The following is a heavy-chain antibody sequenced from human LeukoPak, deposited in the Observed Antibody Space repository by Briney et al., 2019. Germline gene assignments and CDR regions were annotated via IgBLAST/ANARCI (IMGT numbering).Heavy chain of an antibody. J-gene: IGHJ5*02. CDR2: IRYDGSNK. CDR3: AKINWNDVHSWFDP. V-gene: IGHV3-30*02. D-gene: IGHD1-20*01. CDR1: GFTFSSYG. Sequence: PGGSLRLSCAASGFTFSSYGMHWVRQAPGKGLEWVAFIRYDGSNKYYADSVKGQFTISRDNSKNTLYLQMNSLRAEDTAVYYCAKINWNDVHSWFDPWGQGTLVTVSS.